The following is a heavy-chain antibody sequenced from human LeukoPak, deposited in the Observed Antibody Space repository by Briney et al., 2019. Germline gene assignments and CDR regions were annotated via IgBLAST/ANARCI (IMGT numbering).Heavy chain of an antibody. Sequence: SETLSLTCAVSGGSISSNNWWGWVRQPPGKGLEWIGEIYHSGSPNYNPSLKSRVTISVDKSRNHFSLNLSSVTAADTAVYYCARHYGNWGQGTLVTVSS. CDR2: IYHSGSP. J-gene: IGHJ4*02. V-gene: IGHV4-4*02. CDR1: GGSISSNNW. CDR3: ARHYGN. D-gene: IGHD3-16*01.